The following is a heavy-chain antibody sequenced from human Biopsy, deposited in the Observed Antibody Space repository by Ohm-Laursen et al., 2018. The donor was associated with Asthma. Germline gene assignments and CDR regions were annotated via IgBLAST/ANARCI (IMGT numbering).Heavy chain of an antibody. Sequence: SLRLSCAASGFTFSTYAMHWVRQAPGKGLEWVAVISYDGSNKYYAGSVKGRFTISRDNSKNTLYLQMNSLRGDDTAVYYCARDMNRDGWYFDYWGQGTLVTVSS. V-gene: IGHV3-30-3*01. J-gene: IGHJ4*02. CDR2: ISYDGSNK. CDR3: ARDMNRDGWYFDY. D-gene: IGHD5-24*01. CDR1: GFTFSTYA.